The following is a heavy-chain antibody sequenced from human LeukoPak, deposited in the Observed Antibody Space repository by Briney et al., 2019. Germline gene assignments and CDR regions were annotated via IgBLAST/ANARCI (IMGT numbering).Heavy chain of an antibody. V-gene: IGHV3-7*01. D-gene: IGHD6-13*01. J-gene: IGHJ5*02. CDR3: ARDRASSWSNWFDP. CDR2: IKQDGSEK. Sequence: GGSLRLSCAASGLTFSSYWMSWVRQAPGKGLEWVANIKQDGSEKYYVDSVKGRFTISRDNAKNSLYLQMNSLRAEDTAVYYCARDRASSWSNWFDPWGQGTLVTVSS. CDR1: GLTFSSYW.